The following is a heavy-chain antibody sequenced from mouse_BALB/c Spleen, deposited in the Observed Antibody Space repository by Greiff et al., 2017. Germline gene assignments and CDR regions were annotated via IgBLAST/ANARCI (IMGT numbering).Heavy chain of an antibody. J-gene: IGHJ3*01. CDR3: ARGSYYGSTLFAY. Sequence: VQLQQSGAELVKPGASVKLSCTASGFNIKDTYMHWVKQRPEQGLEWIGRIDPANGNTKYDPKFQGKATITADTSSNTAYLQLSSLTSEDTAVYYCARGSYYGSTLFAYWGQGTLVTVSA. CDR2: IDPANGNT. V-gene: IGHV14-3*02. D-gene: IGHD1-1*01. CDR1: GFNIKDTY.